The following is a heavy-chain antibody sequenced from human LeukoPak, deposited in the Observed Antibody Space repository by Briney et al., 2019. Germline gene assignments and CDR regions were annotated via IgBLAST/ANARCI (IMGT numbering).Heavy chain of an antibody. V-gene: IGHV1-46*01. CDR1: GYIFTNYY. J-gene: IGHJ4*02. D-gene: IGHD3-10*01. CDR3: ARDHGSAYYRAPRH. Sequence: ASVKVSCKASGYIFTNYYMHWLRQAPGQGLEWMGTINPSGGSTTYAQKFQGRVTMTRDTSTSTVYMELSSLRSEDTAVYYCARDHGSAYYRAPRHWGQGTLVTVSS. CDR2: INPSGGST.